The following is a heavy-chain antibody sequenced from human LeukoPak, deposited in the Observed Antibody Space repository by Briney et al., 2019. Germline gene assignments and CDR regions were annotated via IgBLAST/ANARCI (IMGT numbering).Heavy chain of an antibody. CDR2: IKQDGSEK. J-gene: IGHJ4*02. Sequence: GGSLRLSCPASGFTLSSHCMSWVRQDPGEGLEWVANIKQDGSEKYYGDSVKGRFTISRDNAKISLYLQMNRLRAEDTAVYFCAKRGVVIRVILVGFHKEAYYFDYWGQGALVTVSS. V-gene: IGHV3-7*03. CDR1: GFTLSSHC. CDR3: AKRGVVIRVILVGFHKEAYYFDY. D-gene: IGHD3-22*01.